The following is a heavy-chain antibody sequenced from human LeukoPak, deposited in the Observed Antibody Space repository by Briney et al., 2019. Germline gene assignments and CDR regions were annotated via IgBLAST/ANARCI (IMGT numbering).Heavy chain of an antibody. V-gene: IGHV3-74*01. CDR1: GFTFSSYW. J-gene: IGHJ4*02. D-gene: IGHD1-26*01. Sequence: SGGSLGLSCAASGFTFSSYWMHWVRQAPGKGLVWVSRINSDGSSTSYADSVKGRFTVSRDNAKNTLYLQMNSLRAEDTAVYYCARATGSYYSLGYWGQGTLVTVSS. CDR3: ARATGSYYSLGY. CDR2: INSDGSST.